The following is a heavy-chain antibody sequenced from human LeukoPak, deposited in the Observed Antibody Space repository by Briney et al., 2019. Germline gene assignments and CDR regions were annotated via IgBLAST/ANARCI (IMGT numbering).Heavy chain of an antibody. D-gene: IGHD5-18*01. CDR2: IDHRGST. V-gene: IGHV4-34*01. CDR1: GGSFSGYH. CDR3: ARGLADTAMGY. J-gene: IGHJ4*02. Sequence: KPSATLSLPCAVDGGSFSGYHWSWIRPPPGKGLEWIGEIDHRGSTNHPPSLKSRVTISLDTSKNQFSLNLSSVTAADTAVYYCARGLADTAMGYWGQGTLDSVST.